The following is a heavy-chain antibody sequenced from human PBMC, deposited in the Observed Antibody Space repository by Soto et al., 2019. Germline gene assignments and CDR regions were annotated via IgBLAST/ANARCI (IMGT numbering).Heavy chain of an antibody. J-gene: IGHJ4*02. CDR3: AKDREGATLRYSYLDY. D-gene: IGHD1-26*01. CDR2: ISGSGGST. Sequence: EVQLLESGGGLVQPGGSLRLSCAASGFTFSSYAMSWVRQAPGKGLEWVSAISGSGGSTYYADSVKGRFTISRDNSKNTLYLQMNSLRAEDTAVYYCAKDREGATLRYSYLDYWGQGTLVTVSS. CDR1: GFTFSSYA. V-gene: IGHV3-23*01.